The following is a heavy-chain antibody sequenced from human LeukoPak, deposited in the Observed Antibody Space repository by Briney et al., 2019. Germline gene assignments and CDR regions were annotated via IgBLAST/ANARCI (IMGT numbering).Heavy chain of an antibody. CDR3: ARSNPGGGTTQARAANF. Sequence: KPGGSLRLSCEASGFTFTDYSMHWVRQAPAKGLEWVASFSDTSFYIYYADSVRGRFTISRDNARTSLHLHMNSLRVEDTALYFCARSNPGGGTTQARAANFWGQGTLVTVSS. V-gene: IGHV3-21*01. CDR2: FSDTSFYI. J-gene: IGHJ4*02. CDR1: GFTFTDYS. D-gene: IGHD3-16*01.